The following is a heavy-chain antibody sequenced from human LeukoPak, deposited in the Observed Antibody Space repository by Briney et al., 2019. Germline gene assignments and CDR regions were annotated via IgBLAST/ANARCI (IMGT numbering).Heavy chain of an antibody. Sequence: SQTLSLTCALSGDSVSSNSAAWNWLRQSPSRGLEWLGRTYYRSKLYNDYAVSVKSLITINPDTSKNQFSLQLNSVTPEDTAVYYCAREVGTAAFDYWGQGTLVTVSS. CDR1: GDSVSSNSAA. D-gene: IGHD6-13*01. J-gene: IGHJ4*02. CDR3: AREVGTAAFDY. V-gene: IGHV6-1*01. CDR2: TYYRSKLYN.